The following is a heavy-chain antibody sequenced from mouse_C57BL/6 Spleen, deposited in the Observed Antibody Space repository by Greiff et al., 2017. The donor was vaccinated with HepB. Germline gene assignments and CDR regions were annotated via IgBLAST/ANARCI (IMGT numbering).Heavy chain of an antibody. CDR1: GFNIKDYY. CDR2: IDPEDGDT. D-gene: IGHD1-1*01. J-gene: IGHJ4*01. CDR3: TTNYGSSGYYYAMDY. V-gene: IGHV14-1*01. Sequence: VQLQQSGAELVRPGASVKLSCTASGFNIKDYYMHWVKQRPEQGLEWIGRIDPEDGDTEYAPKFQGKATMTADTSSNTAYLQLSSLTSEDTAVYYCTTNYGSSGYYYAMDYWGQGTSVTVSS.